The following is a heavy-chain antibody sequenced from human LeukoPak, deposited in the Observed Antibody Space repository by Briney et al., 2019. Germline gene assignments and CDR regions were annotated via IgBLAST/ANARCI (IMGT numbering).Heavy chain of an antibody. CDR3: ARAPTRSSDTVTGYLFDS. D-gene: IGHD3-9*01. CDR1: DVSIKNSSFS. J-gene: IGHJ4*02. CDR2: IYFTGSS. Sequence: SETLSLTCSISDVSIKNSSFSWGWIRQPPGKGLEWIGNIYFTGSSYYNPSLMRRVTISVDTSKNQCSLKLGSVTAAGTAVYYCARAPTRSSDTVTGYLFDSWGQGTLVTVSS. V-gene: IGHV4-39*07.